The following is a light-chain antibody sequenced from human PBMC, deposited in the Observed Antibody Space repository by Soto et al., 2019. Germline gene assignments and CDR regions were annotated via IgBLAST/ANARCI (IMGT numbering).Light chain of an antibody. CDR3: QQYNNWPPIT. CDR2: GAS. V-gene: IGKV3-15*01. CDR1: QRVSSN. J-gene: IGKJ5*01. Sequence: EIVMTQSPATLSVSPGERATLSCRASQRVSSNLAWYQQKPGQAPRLLIYGASTRATGIPARFSGSGSGTEFTLTISSLQSEEFAVYCCQQYNNWPPITFGQGTRLEI.